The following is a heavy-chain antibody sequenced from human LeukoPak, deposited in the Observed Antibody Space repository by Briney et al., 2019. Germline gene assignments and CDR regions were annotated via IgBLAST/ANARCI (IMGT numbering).Heavy chain of an antibody. V-gene: IGHV3-13*01. CDR3: ARAGSFWHYVY. CDR1: GFTFSSYD. CDR2: IGTAGDT. Sequence: GGSLRLSCAASGFTFSSYDMHWVRQATGKGLEWVSAIGTAGDTYYPGSVKGRFTISRENAKNSLYLQMNSLRAEDTAVYYCARAGSFWHYVYWGQGTLVTVSS. D-gene: IGHD1-7*01. J-gene: IGHJ4*02.